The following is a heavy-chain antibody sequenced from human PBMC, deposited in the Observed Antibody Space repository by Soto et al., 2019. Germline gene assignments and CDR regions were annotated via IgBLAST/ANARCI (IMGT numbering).Heavy chain of an antibody. J-gene: IGHJ6*02. CDR1: GFTFSSYA. CDR2: ISGSGGST. Sequence: EVQLLESGGGLVQPGGSLRLSCAASGFTFSSYAMSWVRQAPGKGLEWVSAISGSGGSTYYADSVKGRFTISRDNSKNTLYLQMNSVRAEDTAVYYCAKDHRTGESPWLYDLWSGSDSTLYYYYGMDVWGQGTTVTVSS. D-gene: IGHD3-3*01. CDR3: AKDHRTGESPWLYDLWSGSDSTLYYYYGMDV. V-gene: IGHV3-23*01.